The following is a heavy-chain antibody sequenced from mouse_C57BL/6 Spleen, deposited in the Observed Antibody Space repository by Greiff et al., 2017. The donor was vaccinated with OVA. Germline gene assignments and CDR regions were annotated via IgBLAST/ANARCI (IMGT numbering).Heavy chain of an antibody. CDR1: GFTFSDYG. J-gene: IGHJ2*01. CDR2: ISRGSSTI. V-gene: IGHV5-17*01. Sequence: EVKLVESGGGLVKPGGSLKLSCAASGFTFSDYGMHWVRQAPEKGLEWVAYISRGSSTIYYADTVKGRVTLSRDKAKNTLFLHMNSLRSEDTAMYYCARSYGSSLDYWGQGTTLTVSS. D-gene: IGHD1-1*01. CDR3: ARSYGSSLDY.